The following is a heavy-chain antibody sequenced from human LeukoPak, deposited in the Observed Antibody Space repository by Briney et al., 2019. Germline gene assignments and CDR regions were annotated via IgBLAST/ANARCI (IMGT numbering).Heavy chain of an antibody. D-gene: IGHD3-10*01. J-gene: IGHJ3*02. V-gene: IGHV6-1*01. CDR3: AKSGDDAFDI. CDR1: GDSFSSNSAA. Sequence: SQTLSLTCAISGDSFSSNSAAWNWIRQSPSRGLEWLRRTYYRSKWYNDYAVSVKSRITINPDTSKNQFSLQLNSVPPEDTAVYYCAKSGDDAFDIWGQGTMVTVSS. CDR2: TYYRSKWYN.